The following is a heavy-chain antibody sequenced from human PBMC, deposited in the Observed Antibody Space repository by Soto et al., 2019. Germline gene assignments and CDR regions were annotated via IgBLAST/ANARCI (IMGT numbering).Heavy chain of an antibody. CDR1: GYTFTSYY. Sequence: GASVKVSCKASGYTFTSYYMHWVRQAPGQGLEWMGIINPSGGSTSYAQKFQGRVTMTRDTSTSTVYMELSSLRSEDTAVYYCARVGGYSYGSLGYYYYGMDVWGQGTTVTVSS. D-gene: IGHD5-18*01. CDR3: ARVGGYSYGSLGYYYYGMDV. CDR2: INPSGGST. J-gene: IGHJ6*02. V-gene: IGHV1-46*01.